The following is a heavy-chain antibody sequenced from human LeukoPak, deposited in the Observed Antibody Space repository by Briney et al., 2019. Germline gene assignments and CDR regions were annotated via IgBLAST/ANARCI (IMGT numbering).Heavy chain of an antibody. Sequence: PSETLSLTCTVSGGSISSGSYYWSWIRQPAGKGLKWIGRIYTSGSTNYNPSLKSRVRMSIDTSKNQFSLRLFSVTAADTAVYYCARVNNSWVRWYFDLWGRGTLVSVSS. D-gene: IGHD3-16*01. CDR2: IYTSGST. V-gene: IGHV4-61*02. J-gene: IGHJ2*01. CDR3: ARVNNSWVRWYFDL. CDR1: GGSISSGSYY.